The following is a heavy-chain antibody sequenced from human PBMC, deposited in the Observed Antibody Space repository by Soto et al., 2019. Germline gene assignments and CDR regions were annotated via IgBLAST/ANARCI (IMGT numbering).Heavy chain of an antibody. CDR3: ARGVVGWDYDSSGYYQFYYYYGMDV. CDR1: GFTFSSYG. V-gene: IGHV3-33*01. D-gene: IGHD3-22*01. CDR2: IWYDGSNK. J-gene: IGHJ6*02. Sequence: PGGSLRLSCAASGFTFSSYGMHWVRQAPGKGLEWVAVIWYDGSNKYYADSVKGRFTISRDNSKNTLYLQMNSLRAEDTAVYYCARGVVGWDYDSSGYYQFYYYYGMDVWGQGTTVTVSS.